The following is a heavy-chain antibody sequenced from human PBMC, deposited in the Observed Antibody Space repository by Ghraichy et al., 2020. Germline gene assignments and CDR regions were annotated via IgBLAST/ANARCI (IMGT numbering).Heavy chain of an antibody. V-gene: IGHV4-34*01. CDR1: GGSFSGYY. CDR2: INHSGST. CDR3: ATCSSSLGVVTR. J-gene: IGHJ4*02. D-gene: IGHD3-3*01. Sequence: SETLSLTCAVYGGSFSGYYWSWIRQPPGKGLEWIGEINHSGSTNYNPSLKSRVTISVDTSKNQFSLKLSSVTAADTAVYYCATCSSSLGVVTRWGQGTLVTVSS.